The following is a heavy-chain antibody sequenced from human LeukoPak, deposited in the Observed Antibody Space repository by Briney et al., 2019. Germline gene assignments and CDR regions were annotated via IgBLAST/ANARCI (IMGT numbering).Heavy chain of an antibody. CDR2: ISGGSSFI. J-gene: IGHJ6*03. V-gene: IGHV3-21*04. Sequence: GGSRRLSCAASGFSFSSFSMNWVRQAPGKGLEWVSYISGGSSFIYYADSVKGRFTISRDNSKNTLYLQMNSLRAEDTAVYYCARASVRFGEFFAGPPIYYMDVWGKGTTVTISS. CDR3: ARASVRFGEFFAGPPIYYMDV. CDR1: GFSFSSFS. D-gene: IGHD3-10*01.